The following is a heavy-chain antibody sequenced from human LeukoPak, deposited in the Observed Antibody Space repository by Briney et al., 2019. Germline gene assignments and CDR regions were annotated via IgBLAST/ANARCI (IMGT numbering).Heavy chain of an antibody. Sequence: PSETLSLTCTVSGGSISSYYWSWIRQPPGKGPEWIGYIYYSGSTNYNPSLKSRVTISVDTSKNQFSLKLSSVTAADTAVYYCARALSDFWSGSYYYYYMDVWGKGTTVTVSS. CDR1: GGSISSYY. D-gene: IGHD3-3*01. J-gene: IGHJ6*03. CDR3: ARALSDFWSGSYYYYYMDV. V-gene: IGHV4-59*01. CDR2: IYYSGST.